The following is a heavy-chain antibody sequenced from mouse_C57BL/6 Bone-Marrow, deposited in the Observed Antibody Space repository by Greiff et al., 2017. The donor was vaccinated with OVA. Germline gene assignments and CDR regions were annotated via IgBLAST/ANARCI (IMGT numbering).Heavy chain of an antibody. Sequence: QVQLKQSGAELVKPGASVKISCKASGYAFSSYWMNWVKQRPGKGLEWIGQIYPGDGDTNYNGKFKGKATLTADKSSSTAYMQLSSLTSEDSAVYFCARSYQGFYSPFAYWGQGTLVTVSA. J-gene: IGHJ3*01. V-gene: IGHV1-80*01. CDR3: ARSYQGFYSPFAY. D-gene: IGHD2-12*01. CDR2: IYPGDGDT. CDR1: GYAFSSYW.